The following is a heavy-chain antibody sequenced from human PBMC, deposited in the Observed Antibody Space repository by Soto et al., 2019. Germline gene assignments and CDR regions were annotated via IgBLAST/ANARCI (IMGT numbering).Heavy chain of an antibody. CDR3: ARENPPLRRSTPYFDS. Sequence: EVQLVESGGGSVQPGGSLRLSCAASGFTVSSNYMSWVRQAPGKGLEWVSLIYGGYSTYYADSVKGRFTISSDSFKNTLYLHLSGLRAEDTAVYYCARENPPLRRSTPYFDSWGQGTLVTVSS. D-gene: IGHD2-21*02. CDR2: IYGGYST. CDR1: GFTVSSNY. V-gene: IGHV3-66*01. J-gene: IGHJ4*02.